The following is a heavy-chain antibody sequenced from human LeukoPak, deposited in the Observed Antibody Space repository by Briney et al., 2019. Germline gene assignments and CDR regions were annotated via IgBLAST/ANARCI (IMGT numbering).Heavy chain of an antibody. CDR3: ARVRLFGVVIMDFDY. CDR1: GYTFTSYY. Sequence: ASVKVSCKASGYTFTSYYMHWVRQAPGQGLEWMGIINPSGGSTSYDQKFQGRVTMTRDTSTSTVYMELSSLRSEDTAVYYSARVRLFGVVIMDFDYWGPGTLVTVSS. D-gene: IGHD3-3*01. V-gene: IGHV1-46*01. CDR2: INPSGGST. J-gene: IGHJ4*02.